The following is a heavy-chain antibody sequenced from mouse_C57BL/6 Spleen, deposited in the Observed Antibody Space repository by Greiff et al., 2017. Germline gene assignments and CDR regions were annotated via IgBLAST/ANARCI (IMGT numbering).Heavy chain of an antibody. CDR3: ARALTGTRDYAMDC. CDR2: ISDGGSYT. J-gene: IGHJ4*01. D-gene: IGHD4-1*01. CDR1: GFTFSSYA. Sequence: DVKLVESGGGLVKPGGSLKLSCAASGFTFSSYAMSWVRQTPEKRLEWVATISDGGSYTYYPDNVKGRFTISRDNAKNNLYLQMSHLKSEDTAMYYCARALTGTRDYAMDCWGQGTSVTVSS. V-gene: IGHV5-4*03.